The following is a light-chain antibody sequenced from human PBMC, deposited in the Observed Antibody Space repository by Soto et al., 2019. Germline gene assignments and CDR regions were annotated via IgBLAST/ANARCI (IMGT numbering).Light chain of an antibody. Sequence: TPPPSTLPRPLGDRVPITCRASQTISSWLAWYQQKPGKAPKLLIYKASTLKSGVPSRFSGSGSGTEFTLTISSLQPDDFATYYCQHYNSYSEAFGQATKVDI. CDR3: QHYNSYSEA. CDR1: QTISSW. J-gene: IGKJ1*01. CDR2: KAS. V-gene: IGKV1-5*03.